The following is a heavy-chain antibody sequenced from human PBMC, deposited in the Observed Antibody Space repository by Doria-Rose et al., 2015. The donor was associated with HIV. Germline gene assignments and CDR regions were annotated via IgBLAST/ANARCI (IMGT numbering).Heavy chain of an antibody. CDR2: MFTSGST. D-gene: IGHD1-1*01. J-gene: IGHJ4*02. V-gene: IGHV4-61*02. Sequence: GASISSGGHSWSWIRQPAGRGLEWIGRMFTSGSTNYNPSLKSRVTISLDTSKNQFYLELTSVTAANTAVYYCARELERLYPPALYYFDYWGQG. CDR1: GASISSGGHS. CDR3: ARELERLYPPALYYFDY.